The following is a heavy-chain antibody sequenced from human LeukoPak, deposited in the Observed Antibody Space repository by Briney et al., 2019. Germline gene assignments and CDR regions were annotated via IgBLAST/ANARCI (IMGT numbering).Heavy chain of an antibody. J-gene: IGHJ6*02. CDR1: GYTLIELS. CDR2: FDPEDGET. V-gene: IGHV1-24*01. CDR3: ATDSDYYDSSGYYYHYGMDV. Sequence: ASVKVSCKVSGYTLIELSMHWVRQAPGKGLEWMGGFDPEDGETIYAQKFQGRVTMTEDTSTDTAYMELSSLRSEDTAVYYCATDSDYYDSSGYYYHYGMDVWGQGTTVTVSS. D-gene: IGHD3-22*01.